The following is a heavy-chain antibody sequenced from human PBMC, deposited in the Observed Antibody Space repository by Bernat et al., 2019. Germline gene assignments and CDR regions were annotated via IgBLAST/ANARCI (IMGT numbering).Heavy chain of an antibody. V-gene: IGHV3-30-3*01. D-gene: IGHD3-3*01. J-gene: IGHJ3*02. CDR1: GFTFSSYA. Sequence: QVQLVESGGGVVQPGRSLRLSCAASGFTFSSYAMHWVRQAPGKGLEWVAVISYDGSNKYYADSVKGRFTISRDNSKNTLYLQMNSLRAEDTAVYYCARDGSITIVGVAPKHDAFDIWGQGTMVTVSS. CDR3: ARDGSITIVGVAPKHDAFDI. CDR2: ISYDGSNK.